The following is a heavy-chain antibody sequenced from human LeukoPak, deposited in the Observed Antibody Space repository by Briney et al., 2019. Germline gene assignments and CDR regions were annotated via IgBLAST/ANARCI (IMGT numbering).Heavy chain of an antibody. Sequence: GGSLRLSCAASGLSRDDMSWVRQAPGKGLEWVSAISGTTTYYADSVKGRFTISRDNSKNTVYLQMNSLRAEDTALYFCATYIQRPPGMDVWGQGTTVTVSS. D-gene: IGHD2-15*01. CDR3: ATYIQRPPGMDV. J-gene: IGHJ6*02. CDR2: ISGTTT. CDR1: GLSRDD. V-gene: IGHV3-23*01.